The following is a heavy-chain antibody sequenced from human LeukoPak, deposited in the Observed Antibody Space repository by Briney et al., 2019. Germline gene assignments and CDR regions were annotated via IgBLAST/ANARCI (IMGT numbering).Heavy chain of an antibody. CDR3: ARHPRWQQLAYFDY. CDR2: INHSGST. V-gene: IGHV4-34*01. CDR1: GGSFSGYY. Sequence: PSETLSLTCAVYGGSFSGYYWSWIRQPPGKGLEWIGEINHSGSTNYNPSHKSRVTISVDTSKNQFSLKLSSVTAADTAVYYCARHPRWQQLAYFDYWGQGTLVTVSS. D-gene: IGHD6-13*01. J-gene: IGHJ4*02.